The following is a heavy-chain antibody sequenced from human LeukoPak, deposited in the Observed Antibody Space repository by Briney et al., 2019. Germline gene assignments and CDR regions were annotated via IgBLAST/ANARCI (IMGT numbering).Heavy chain of an antibody. CDR3: ARHNWNDRDFYFDY. V-gene: IGHV3-48*01. CDR1: GFTFSSYS. CDR2: ISSNGRTI. J-gene: IGHJ4*02. Sequence: PGGSLRLSCEASGFTFSSYSMNWVRQAPGKGLEWISYISSNGRTIYYADSVKGRFTISRDNDKNSLYLQMNSLGAEDTALYYCARHNWNDRDFYFDYWGQGTLVTVSS. D-gene: IGHD1-20*01.